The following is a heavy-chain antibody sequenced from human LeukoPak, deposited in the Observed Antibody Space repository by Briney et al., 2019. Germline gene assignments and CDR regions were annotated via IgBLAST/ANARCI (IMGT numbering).Heavy chain of an antibody. J-gene: IGHJ4*02. Sequence: GGSLRLSCAASGFTFSSYGMHWVRQAPSKGLEWVAVIWYDGSNKYYADSVKGRFTISRDNARNSLYLQMNSLRDEDTAVYYCARGSTPDYWGQGTLVTVSS. CDR3: ARGSTPDY. CDR1: GFTFSSYG. CDR2: IWYDGSNK. V-gene: IGHV3-33*08. D-gene: IGHD5/OR15-5a*01.